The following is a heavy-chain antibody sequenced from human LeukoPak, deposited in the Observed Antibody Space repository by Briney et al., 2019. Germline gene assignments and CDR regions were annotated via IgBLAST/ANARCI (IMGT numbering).Heavy chain of an antibody. D-gene: IGHD3-3*01. CDR3: ARTIRDFWSGYFDY. CDR1: GYSISSGYY. CDR2: IYHSGST. Sequence: SETLSPTCAVSGYSISSGYYWGWIRQPPGKGLEWIGSIYHSGSTYYNPSLKSRVTISVDTSKNQFSLKLSSVTAADTAVYYCARTIRDFWSGYFDYWGQGTLVTVSS. V-gene: IGHV4-38-2*01. J-gene: IGHJ4*02.